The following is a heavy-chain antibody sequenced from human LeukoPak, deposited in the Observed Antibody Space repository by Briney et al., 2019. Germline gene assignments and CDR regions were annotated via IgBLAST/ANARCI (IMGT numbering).Heavy chain of an antibody. D-gene: IGHD3-22*01. J-gene: IGHJ5*02. V-gene: IGHV1-18*01. CDR3: AREGSLYDSGNYYLSWFDP. Sequence: ASVKVSCKPSSYTFNTYGIAWVRQAPGQGLEWMGWISAYNGNTNYAQSLQDRVTMTTDTSTTTAYMELRSLRSDDTAVYYCAREGSLYDSGNYYLSWFDPWGQGTLVTVSS. CDR1: SYTFNTYG. CDR2: ISAYNGNT.